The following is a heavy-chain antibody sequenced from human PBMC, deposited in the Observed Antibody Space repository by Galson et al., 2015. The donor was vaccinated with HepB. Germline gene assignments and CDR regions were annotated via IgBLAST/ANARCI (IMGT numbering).Heavy chain of an antibody. Sequence: SVKVSCKASGYSFTSYDINWVRQATGHGLEWMGWMTPNSGNTGYAQKFQGRVTMTRNTSISTVYMELTSLRSEDTAVYYCARGAGGAFEIWGQGTMVTVSS. CDR2: MTPNSGNT. D-gene: IGHD3-10*01. CDR3: ARGAGGAFEI. V-gene: IGHV1-8*01. J-gene: IGHJ3*02. CDR1: GYSFTSYD.